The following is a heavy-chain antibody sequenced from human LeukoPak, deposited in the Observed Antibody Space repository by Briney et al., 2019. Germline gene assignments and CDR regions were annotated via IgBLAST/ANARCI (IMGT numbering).Heavy chain of an antibody. D-gene: IGHD5-12*01. J-gene: IGHJ4*02. V-gene: IGHV3-74*03. CDR2: INSDGSSI. CDR1: GFTLSSYW. CDR3: AREGRVSCYDFDC. Sequence: GGSLRLSCAASGFTLSSYWLHWVRPAPGKGLAWVSRINSDGSSITYADSVKGRFTISRDNAKDTLYLQMNSLRVEDTAVYYCAREGRVSCYDFDCWGQGTLVTVSS.